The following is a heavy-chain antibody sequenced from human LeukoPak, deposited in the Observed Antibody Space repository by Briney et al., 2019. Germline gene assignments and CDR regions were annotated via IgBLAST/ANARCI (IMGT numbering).Heavy chain of an antibody. CDR3: ARGGLGGYCSSTSCSDYGMDV. D-gene: IGHD2-2*03. CDR1: GGSFCGYY. CDR2: INHSGST. J-gene: IGHJ6*04. V-gene: IGHV4-34*01. Sequence: PSETLSLTCAVPGGSFCGYYWSWIRQPLGKGLEWVAEINHSGSTNYNPSLKSRVTISVDTSKNQFSLKLSSVTAADTAVYYCARGGLGGYCSSTSCSDYGMDVWGKGTTVTVSS.